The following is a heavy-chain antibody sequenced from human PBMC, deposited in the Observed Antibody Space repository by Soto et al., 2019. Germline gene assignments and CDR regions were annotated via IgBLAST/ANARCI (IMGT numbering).Heavy chain of an antibody. D-gene: IGHD6-13*01. J-gene: IGHJ4*02. V-gene: IGHV4-31*03. CDR3: ARGLIAAAGTPDYFDY. CDR1: GGSISSGGYY. CDR2: IYYSGST. Sequence: ASETLSLTCTVSGGSISSGGYYWSWIRQHPGKGLEWIGYIYYSGSTYYNPSLKSRVTISVDTSKNQFSLKLSSVTAADTAVYYCARGLIAAAGTPDYFDYWGQGTLVTVSS.